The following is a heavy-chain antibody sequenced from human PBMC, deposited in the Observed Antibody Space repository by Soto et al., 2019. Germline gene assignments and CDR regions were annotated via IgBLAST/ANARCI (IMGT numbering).Heavy chain of an antibody. Sequence: EVQLVESGGGLVQPGGSLRLSCAASGFTFSNYWMYWVRQAPGKGLVWVSRTNSDGSTSSYADSVKGRFTISRDNAKTTLYLQMNSLGAEDTAVYYCARGDCVGGSCYSLAGSFYYYRDVWGKGTTVTVFS. CDR1: GFTFSNYW. J-gene: IGHJ6*03. CDR2: TNSDGSTS. D-gene: IGHD2-15*01. CDR3: ARGDCVGGSCYSLAGSFYYYRDV. V-gene: IGHV3-74*01.